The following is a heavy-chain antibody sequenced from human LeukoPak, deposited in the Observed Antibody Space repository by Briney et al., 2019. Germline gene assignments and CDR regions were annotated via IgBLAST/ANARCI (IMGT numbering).Heavy chain of an antibody. J-gene: IGHJ4*02. Sequence: PGGSLRLSCAASGFTFNSYWMTWVRQASGRGLEWVSLISASGGNSYYADSVKGRFTVSRDSSKNTLHLQMNSLRAEDTAVYYCARDIELSCWGQGTLVTVSS. CDR1: GFTFNSYW. D-gene: IGHD1-26*01. V-gene: IGHV3-23*01. CDR2: ISASGGNS. CDR3: ARDIELSC.